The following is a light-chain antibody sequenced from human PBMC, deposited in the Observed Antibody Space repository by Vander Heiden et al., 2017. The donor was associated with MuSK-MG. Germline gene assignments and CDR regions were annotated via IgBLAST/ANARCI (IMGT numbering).Light chain of an antibody. Sequence: QSALTQPASVSGSPGQSITFSCTGTSSDVGDYNYVSWYQQHPGKAPKLMVYEVSNRPSGVSNRFSGSKSGNTASLTISGLQAEDEADYYCSSYTSSSTLLVFGGGTKLTVL. J-gene: IGLJ2*01. CDR1: SSDVGDYNY. CDR2: EVS. CDR3: SSYTSSSTLLV. V-gene: IGLV2-14*01.